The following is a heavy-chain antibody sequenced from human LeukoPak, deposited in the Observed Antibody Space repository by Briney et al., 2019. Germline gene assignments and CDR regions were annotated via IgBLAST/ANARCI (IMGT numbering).Heavy chain of an antibody. Sequence: ASVKVSCKASGYTFTSYDINWVRQATGQGLEWMGWMNPNSGNTGYAQKFQGRVTMTRNTSISTAYMELSSLRSGDTAVYYCARVGLLWFGELDWGQGTLVTVSS. CDR1: GYTFTSYD. D-gene: IGHD3-10*01. CDR3: ARVGLLWFGELD. V-gene: IGHV1-8*01. CDR2: MNPNSGNT. J-gene: IGHJ4*02.